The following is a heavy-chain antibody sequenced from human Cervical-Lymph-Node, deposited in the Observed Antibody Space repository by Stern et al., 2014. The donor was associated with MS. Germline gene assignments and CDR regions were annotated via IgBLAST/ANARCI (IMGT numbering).Heavy chain of an antibody. CDR3: ARDPRRGDGYNFDY. V-gene: IGHV3-11*01. CDR2: IGSTVSTI. J-gene: IGHJ4*02. CDR1: GFSFSDHY. Sequence: QLVQSGGGLVKPGGSLRLSCAASGFSFSDHYMSWIRQAPGKGLEWVSYIGSTVSTISYAASVKGRFTISRDTAKNSLYLQMNSLRAEDTAVYYCARDPRRGDGYNFDYWGQGTLVTVSS. D-gene: IGHD5-24*01.